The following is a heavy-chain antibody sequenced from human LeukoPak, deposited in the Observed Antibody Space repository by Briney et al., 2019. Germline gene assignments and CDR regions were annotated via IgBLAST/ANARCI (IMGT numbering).Heavy chain of an antibody. Sequence: PSETLSLTCTVSGGSISSSSYYWGWIRQPPGKGLEWIGSIYYSGSTYYNPSLKSRVTISVDTSKNQFSLKLSSVTAADTAVYYCARHQYDDYYDSSGYHSEYFQHWGQGTLVTVSS. CDR3: ARHQYDDYYDSSGYHSEYFQH. J-gene: IGHJ1*01. CDR2: IYYSGST. D-gene: IGHD3-22*01. V-gene: IGHV4-39*01. CDR1: GGSISSSSYY.